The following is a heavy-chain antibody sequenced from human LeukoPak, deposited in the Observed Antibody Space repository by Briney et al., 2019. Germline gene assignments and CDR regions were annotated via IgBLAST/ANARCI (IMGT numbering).Heavy chain of an antibody. CDR3: AKDRRGYSGPLPYMGV. Sequence: PGGSLRLSCAASGFTFSSYDMHWVRQATGKGLEWVSAIGTAGDTYYPGSVKGRFTISRENAKNSLYLQMNSLRAGDTAVYYCAKDRRGYSGPLPYMGVWGKGTTVTVSS. V-gene: IGHV3-13*01. J-gene: IGHJ6*03. CDR2: IGTAGDT. D-gene: IGHD5-12*01. CDR1: GFTFSSYD.